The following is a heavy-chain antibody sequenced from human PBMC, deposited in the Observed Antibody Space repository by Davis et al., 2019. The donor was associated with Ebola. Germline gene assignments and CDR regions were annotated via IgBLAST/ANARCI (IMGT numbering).Heavy chain of an antibody. V-gene: IGHV4-34*01. J-gene: IGHJ4*02. CDR2: FNHSGST. CDR1: GGSSSGYY. CDR3: ARDSGYSWGIDY. Sequence: SETLSLTCAVYGGSSSGYYWSWIRQPPGKGLEWTGEFNHSGSTNYNPSLKSRVTISVDTSKNQFSLKLSSVTAADTAVYYCARDSGYSWGIDYWGQGTLVTVSS. D-gene: IGHD5-18*01.